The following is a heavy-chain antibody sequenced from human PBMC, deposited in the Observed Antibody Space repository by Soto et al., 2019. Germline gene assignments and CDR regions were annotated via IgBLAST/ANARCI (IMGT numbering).Heavy chain of an antibody. Sequence: PGGSLRLSCAASGFTFSSYAMHWVRQAPGKGLEWVAVISYDGSNKYYADSVKGRFTISRDNSKNTLYLQMNSLRAEDTAVYYCARSATIFGVVPNWFDPWGQGTLVTV. D-gene: IGHD3-3*01. J-gene: IGHJ5*02. CDR2: ISYDGSNK. V-gene: IGHV3-30-3*01. CDR1: GFTFSSYA. CDR3: ARSATIFGVVPNWFDP.